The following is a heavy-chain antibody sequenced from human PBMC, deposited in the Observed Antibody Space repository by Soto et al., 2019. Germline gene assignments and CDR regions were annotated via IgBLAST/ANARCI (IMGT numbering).Heavy chain of an antibody. D-gene: IGHD3-10*01. Sequence: EVQLVETGGGLIQPGGSLRLSCAASGLIVSTNYMNWVRQAPGKGLEWVSVLYSGGSTHYAGSVKRRFIIPRDNSKNTLYLQMNSLRAEDTAVYYCARDRPGDEGDAFEIWGHGKLVTVSS. V-gene: IGHV3-53*02. CDR3: ARDRPGDEGDAFEI. CDR1: GLIVSTNY. CDR2: LYSGGST. J-gene: IGHJ3*02.